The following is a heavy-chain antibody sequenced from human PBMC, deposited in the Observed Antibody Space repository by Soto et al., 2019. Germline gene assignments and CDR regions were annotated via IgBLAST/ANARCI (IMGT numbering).Heavy chain of an antibody. Sequence: PGGSLRLSCAVSGFTFSNYWMHWVRQAPGKGLQWVSGINSDGSDTRFADSVKGRFTISRDIGKNTLYLQMNSLRAEDTAVYYCARALSLYYYDSTHQGAFDIWGQGTMVTVSS. CDR3: ARALSLYYYDSTHQGAFDI. CDR2: INSDGSDT. D-gene: IGHD3-22*01. CDR1: GFTFSNYW. J-gene: IGHJ3*02. V-gene: IGHV3-74*01.